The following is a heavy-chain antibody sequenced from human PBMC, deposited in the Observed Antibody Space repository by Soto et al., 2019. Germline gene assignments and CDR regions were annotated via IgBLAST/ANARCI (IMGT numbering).Heavy chain of an antibody. D-gene: IGHD3-3*01. CDR1: GFTCSSYG. J-gene: IGHJ6*02. CDR3: AGVYDFWSALYGMDV. V-gene: IGHV3-33*01. Sequence: GWSLRLSCAASGFTCSSYGMHWVRQAPGKGLEWVAVIWYDGSNKYYADSVKGRFTISRDNSKNTLYLQMNSLRAEDTAVYYCAGVYDFWSALYGMDVWGQGTTVTVS. CDR2: IWYDGSNK.